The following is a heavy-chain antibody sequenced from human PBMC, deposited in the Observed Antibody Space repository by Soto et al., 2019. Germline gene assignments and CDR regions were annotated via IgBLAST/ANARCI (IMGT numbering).Heavy chain of an antibody. V-gene: IGHV3-23*01. CDR2: ISGSGGIT. Sequence: GGYLRLSCAASEFMFSNYAMNWVRQAPGKGLEWVSAISGSGGITYYADSVKGRFTISRDNSKNTLYLQMNSLRAEDTAVYYCAKVEKSRAVPGYSDSRGQGPLVTVS. CDR1: EFMFSNYA. D-gene: IGHD6-19*01. CDR3: AKVEKSRAVPGYSDS. J-gene: IGHJ4*02.